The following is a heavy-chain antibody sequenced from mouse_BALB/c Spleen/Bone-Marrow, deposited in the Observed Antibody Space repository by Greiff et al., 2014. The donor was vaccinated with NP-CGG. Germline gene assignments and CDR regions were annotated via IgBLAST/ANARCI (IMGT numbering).Heavy chain of an antibody. CDR2: ISYDGNN. D-gene: IGHD2-1*01. V-gene: IGHV3-6*02. Sequence: EVKLVESGPGLVKPSQSLSLTCSVTGYSITSGYYWNWIRQFPGNKLEWMGYISYDGNNNYNPSLKNRISITRDTSKNQFFLKLNSVTTEDTATDYCARRGGNPSYAMDYWGQGTSVTVSS. CDR3: ARRGGNPSYAMDY. CDR1: GYSITSGYY. J-gene: IGHJ4*01.